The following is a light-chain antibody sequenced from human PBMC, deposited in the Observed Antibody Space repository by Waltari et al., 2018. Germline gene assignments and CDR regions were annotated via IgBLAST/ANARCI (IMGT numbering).Light chain of an antibody. V-gene: IGKV3-11*01. CDR1: QSVSSF. CDR2: SAS. J-gene: IGKJ1*01. CDR3: YQHSSGYTT. Sequence: LTHSPATLSLSPGERATLSCRASQSVSSFLAWYQQKPGQAPRLINHSASSRATGIADRFSGSGSGTEFTLISSSLEPEDVGVYHCYQHSSGYTTFGQGTKVEIK.